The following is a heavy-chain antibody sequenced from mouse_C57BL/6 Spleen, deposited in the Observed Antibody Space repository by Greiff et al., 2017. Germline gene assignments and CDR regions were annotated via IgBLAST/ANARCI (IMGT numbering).Heavy chain of an antibody. V-gene: IGHV1-15*01. Sequence: VQLQQSGAELVRPGASVTLSCKASGYTFTDYEMHWVKQTPVHGLEWIGAIDPETGGTAYNQKFKGKAIMTADKASSTAYMELRSLTSEDSAVYYGTREITTRYYFDYWGQGTTLTVSS. CDR2: IDPETGGT. CDR1: GYTFTDYE. CDR3: TREITTRYYFDY. J-gene: IGHJ2*01. D-gene: IGHD1-1*01.